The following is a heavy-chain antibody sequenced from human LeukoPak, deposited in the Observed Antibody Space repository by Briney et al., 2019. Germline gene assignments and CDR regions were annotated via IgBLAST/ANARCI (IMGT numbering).Heavy chain of an antibody. J-gene: IGHJ3*02. CDR2: INPSGGST. Sequence: ASVKVSCKASGYTFTSYCMHWVRQAPGQGLEWMGIINPSGGSTSYAQKFQGRVTMTRDTTTSTVYMELSSLRSEDTAVYYCARDLRIAVADDAFDIWGQGTMVTVSS. D-gene: IGHD6-19*01. CDR3: ARDLRIAVADDAFDI. CDR1: GYTFTSYC. V-gene: IGHV1-46*01.